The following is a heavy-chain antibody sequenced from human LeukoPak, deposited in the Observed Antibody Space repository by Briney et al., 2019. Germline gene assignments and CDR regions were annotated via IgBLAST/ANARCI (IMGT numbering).Heavy chain of an antibody. V-gene: IGHV4-30-4*01. J-gene: IGHJ6*02. CDR3: ARDRWFWSGYPFNYYGMDV. CDR2: IYYSGST. Sequence: SETLSLTCTVSGGSISSGDYYWSWIRQPPGKGLEWIGYIYYSGSTYYNPSLKSRVTISVDTSKNQFSLKLISVTAADTAVYYCARDRWFWSGYPFNYYGMDVWGQGTTVTVSS. D-gene: IGHD3-3*01. CDR1: GGSISSGDYY.